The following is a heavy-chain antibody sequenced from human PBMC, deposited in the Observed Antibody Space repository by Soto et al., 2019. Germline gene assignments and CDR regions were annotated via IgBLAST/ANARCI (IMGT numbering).Heavy chain of an antibody. V-gene: IGHV1-69*06. Sequence: QVQLVQSGAEVKTPGSSVRVSCKASGGTFNSFSIDWVRQAPGQGFEWMGGIIPMSGRPHYAQRFQGRVTFSADKSTNTFYMEVNSLTYEDTAVYYCTRRGHQSANWFDPWGQGTLVTVSS. CDR2: IIPMSGRP. CDR3: TRRGHQSANWFDP. CDR1: GGTFNSFS. J-gene: IGHJ5*02.